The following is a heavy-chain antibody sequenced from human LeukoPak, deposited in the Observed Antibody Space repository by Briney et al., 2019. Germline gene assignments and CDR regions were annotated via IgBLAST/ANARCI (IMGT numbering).Heavy chain of an antibody. CDR3: ARDRLTIDSSSWCSGMDV. CDR1: GFTFSSYG. CDR2: IWYDGSNK. V-gene: IGHV3-33*01. Sequence: GGSLRLSCAASGFTFSSYGMHWVRQAPGKGLEWVAVIWYDGSNKYYADSVKGRFTISRDNSKNTLYLQMNSLRAEDTAVYYCARDRLTIDSSSWCSGMDVWGQGTTVTVSS. D-gene: IGHD6-13*01. J-gene: IGHJ6*02.